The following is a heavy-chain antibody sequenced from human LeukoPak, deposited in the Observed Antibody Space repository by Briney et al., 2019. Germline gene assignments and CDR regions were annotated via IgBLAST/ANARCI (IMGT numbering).Heavy chain of an antibody. CDR3: ARAGTYYDFWSGYSEWTWFDP. CDR2: INPNSGGT. CDR1: GYTFTGYY. D-gene: IGHD3-3*01. Sequence: GASVKVSCKASGYTFTGYYMHWVRQAPGQGLEWMGWINPNSGGTNYAQKFQGRVTMTRDTSISTAYMELSRLRSDDTAVYYCARAGTYYDFWSGYSEWTWFDPWGQGTLVTVSS. V-gene: IGHV1-2*02. J-gene: IGHJ5*02.